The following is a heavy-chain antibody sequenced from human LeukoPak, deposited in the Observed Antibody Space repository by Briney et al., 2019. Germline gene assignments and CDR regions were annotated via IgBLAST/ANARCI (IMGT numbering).Heavy chain of an antibody. J-gene: IGHJ4*02. D-gene: IGHD5-24*01. CDR3: AKVEMSSVQAPFDY. CDR2: VSGNGGST. Sequence: GGSLRLSCAASGFTFSSYVMSWVRQAPGKGLEWVSSVSGNGGSTYYADSVKGRFTISRDNSKNTLFLQVNSLRVEDTAVYYCAKVEMSSVQAPFDYWGQGTLVTVSS. CDR1: GFTFSSYV. V-gene: IGHV3-23*01.